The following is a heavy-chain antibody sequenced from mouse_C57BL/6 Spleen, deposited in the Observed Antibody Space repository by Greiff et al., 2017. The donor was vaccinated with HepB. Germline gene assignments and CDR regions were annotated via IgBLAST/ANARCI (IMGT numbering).Heavy chain of an antibody. CDR1: GYTFTSYW. Sequence: VQLQQPGAELVKPGASVKLSCKASGYTFTSYWMHWVKQRPGQGLEWIGMIHPNSGSTNYNEKFKSKATLTVDKSSSTAYMQLSSLTSEDSAVYYCARDYYGSRESYWYFDVWGTGTTVTVSS. D-gene: IGHD1-1*01. V-gene: IGHV1-64*01. CDR2: IHPNSGST. J-gene: IGHJ1*03. CDR3: ARDYYGSRESYWYFDV.